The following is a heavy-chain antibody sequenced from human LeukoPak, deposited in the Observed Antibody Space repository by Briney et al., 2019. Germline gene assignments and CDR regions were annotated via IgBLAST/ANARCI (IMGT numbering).Heavy chain of an antibody. CDR3: ARPGYTSDWYKIDY. D-gene: IGHD2-15*01. J-gene: IGHJ4*02. CDR1: GGSISSYH. V-gene: IGHV4-59*08. CDR2: IYSRGST. Sequence: SETLSLTCTVSGGSISSYHWSWIRQPPGKGLEWIGYIYSRGSTNYNPSLGSRVTISVDASKNHFSLKLSSVTAADTAVYYCARPGYTSDWYKIDYWGQGTLVTVSS.